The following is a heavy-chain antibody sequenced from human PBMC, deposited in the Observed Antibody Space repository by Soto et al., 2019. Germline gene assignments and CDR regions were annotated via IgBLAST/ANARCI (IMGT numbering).Heavy chain of an antibody. D-gene: IGHD4-4*01. Sequence: GGSLILSCAASGFTFSSYAMSWVREAPGKGLEWVSAISGSGGSTYYADSVKGRFTISRDNSKNTLYLQMNSLRAEDTAVYYCAKVRPIDYKDNPYYFDYWGQGTLVTVSS. CDR1: GFTFSSYA. J-gene: IGHJ4*02. CDR2: ISGSGGST. V-gene: IGHV3-23*01. CDR3: AKVRPIDYKDNPYYFDY.